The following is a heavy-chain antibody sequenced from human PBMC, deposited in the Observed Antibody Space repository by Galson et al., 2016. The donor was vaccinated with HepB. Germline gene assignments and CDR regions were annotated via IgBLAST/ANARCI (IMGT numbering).Heavy chain of an antibody. CDR1: GGSMSSYC. CDR2: IYSSGRT. V-gene: IGHV4-59*01. Sequence: LSLTCSVSGGSMSSYCWSWIRQTPGTTLEYLGYIYSSGRTSYNPSLKGRFSISEDTSKNQFSLRLTSVTAADTAVYFCARGRARYCSGSTCYPDSFDVWARGTMVNVFS. CDR3: ARGRARYCSGSTCYPDSFDV. D-gene: IGHD2-15*01. J-gene: IGHJ3*01.